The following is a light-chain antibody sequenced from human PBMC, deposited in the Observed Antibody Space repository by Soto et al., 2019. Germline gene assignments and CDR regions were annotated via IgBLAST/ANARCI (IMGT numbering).Light chain of an antibody. CDR3: QSYASSLSGSEV. CDR1: ISNIGAGHY. CDR2: GNS. J-gene: IGLJ1*01. V-gene: IGLV1-40*01. Sequence: QSVLTQPPSVSRAPGQRFTISFTGSISNIGAGHYVHWYQHLPGTAPKLLIYGNSNRPSGVPDRFYGYKSGTSASLAITGLQAEDEADYYCQSYASSLSGSEVFGTGTKVTVL.